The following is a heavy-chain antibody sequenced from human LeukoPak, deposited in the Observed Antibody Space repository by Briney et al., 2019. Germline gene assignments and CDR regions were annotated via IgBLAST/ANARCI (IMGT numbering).Heavy chain of an antibody. CDR1: GYTFTDYY. J-gene: IGHJ6*02. CDR2: IYANNGGT. D-gene: IGHD3-22*01. CDR3: ARSLVYYYDSSGSYYYYYGMDV. Sequence: GASVKVSCKASGYTFTDYYMHWVRQAPGQGLEWMGWIYANNGGTNYAQKFRGRVTMTRDTSISTAYMELSSLRSDDTAVYYCARSLVYYYDSSGSYYYYYGMDVWGQGTTVTVSS. V-gene: IGHV1-2*02.